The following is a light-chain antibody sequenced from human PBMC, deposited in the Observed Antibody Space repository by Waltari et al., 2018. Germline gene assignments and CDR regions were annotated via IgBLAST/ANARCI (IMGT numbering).Light chain of an antibody. CDR2: GNT. J-gene: IGLJ2*01. V-gene: IGLV1-40*01. CDR1: SPNFGATFD. Sequence: QSVLTQPPSVSGAPGQRVTISCPGSSPNFGATFDIHWYQHFPGTAPKLLIYGNTNRPSGVPDRFSASTSGTSASLAITGLQAEDEADYYCQSYASSLGAVVFGGGTKLTVL. CDR3: QSYASSLGAVV.